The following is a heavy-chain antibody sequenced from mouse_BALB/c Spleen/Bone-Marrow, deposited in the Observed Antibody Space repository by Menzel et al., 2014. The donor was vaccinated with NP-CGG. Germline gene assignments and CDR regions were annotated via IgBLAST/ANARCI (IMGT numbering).Heavy chain of an antibody. D-gene: IGHD1-2*01. CDR3: ARARGVTTATPYYFDY. Sequence: EVHLVESGGGLVKPGGSLKLSCAASGFSFSSYAVSWDRQTPEKRLEWVASISGGGNSYHSDNMKGRFTISRDNARNILYLQMSSLRSEDTAMYYCARARGVTTATPYYFDYWGQGTALTVSS. CDR2: ISGGGNS. CDR1: GFSFSSYA. V-gene: IGHV5-6-5*01. J-gene: IGHJ2*01.